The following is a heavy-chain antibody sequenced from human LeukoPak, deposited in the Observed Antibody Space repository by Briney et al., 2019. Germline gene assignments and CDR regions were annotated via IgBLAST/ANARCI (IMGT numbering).Heavy chain of an antibody. CDR3: ARDVVVPAAIGIVASTFDY. CDR2: INPNSGGT. D-gene: IGHD2-2*02. V-gene: IGHV1-2*02. CDR1: GYTFTCYY. J-gene: IGHJ4*02. Sequence: GASVKVSCKASGYTFTCYYMHWVRQAPGQGLEWRGGINPNSGGTNYAQKFQGRVTMTRDTSISTAYMELSRLRSDDTAVYYCARDVVVPAAIGIVASTFDYWGQGTLVTVSS.